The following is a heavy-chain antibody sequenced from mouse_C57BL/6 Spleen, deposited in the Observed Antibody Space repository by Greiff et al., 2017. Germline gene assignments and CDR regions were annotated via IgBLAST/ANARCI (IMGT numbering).Heavy chain of an antibody. D-gene: IGHD1-1*01. CDR3: ARIYYYGSSRAMDY. J-gene: IGHJ4*01. CDR1: GYTFTSYW. Sequence: VQLQQPGAELVKPGASVKMSCKASGYTFTSYWITWVKQRPGQGLEWIGDIYPGSGSTNYNEKFKSKATLTVDTSSSTAYMQLSSLTSEDSAVYYCARIYYYGSSRAMDYWGQGTSVTVSS. CDR2: IYPGSGST. V-gene: IGHV1-55*01.